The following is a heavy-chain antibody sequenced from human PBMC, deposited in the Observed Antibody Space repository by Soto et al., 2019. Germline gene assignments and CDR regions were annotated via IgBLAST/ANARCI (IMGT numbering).Heavy chain of an antibody. CDR3: ARVPGP. J-gene: IGHJ5*02. V-gene: IGHV4-30-2*01. CDR2: IYHSGST. Sequence: QLQLQESGSGVVKPSQTLSLTCAVSGGSISSGGYSWSWIRQPPGKGLEWIGYIYHSGSTYYNPSLKSRVTISVDRSKNQFSLKLSYVTAADTAVYYCARVPGPWGQGTLVTVST. CDR1: GGSISSGGYS.